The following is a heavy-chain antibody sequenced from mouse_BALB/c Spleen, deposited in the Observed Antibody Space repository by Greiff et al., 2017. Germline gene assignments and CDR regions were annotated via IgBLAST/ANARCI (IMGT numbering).Heavy chain of an antibody. J-gene: IGHJ4*01. CDR2: IWSGGST. D-gene: IGHD2-14*01. CDR1: GFSLTSYG. Sequence: VQLQESGPGLVQPSQSLSITCTVSGFSLTSYGVHWVRQSPGKGLEWLGVIWSGGSTDYNAAFISRLSISKDNSKSQVFFKMNSLQANDTAIYYCARTYYRSRDYAMDYWGQGTSVTVSS. V-gene: IGHV2-2*02. CDR3: ARTYYRSRDYAMDY.